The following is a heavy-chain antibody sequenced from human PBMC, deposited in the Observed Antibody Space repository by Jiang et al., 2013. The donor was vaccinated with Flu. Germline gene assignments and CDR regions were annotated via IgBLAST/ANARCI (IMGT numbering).Heavy chain of an antibody. CDR3: ASPPPLGYCSGGXCLEY. Sequence: GSGLVKPSETLSLTCAVSGYSISSGYYWGWIRQPPGKGLEWIGSIYHSGSTYYNPSLKSRVTISVDTSKNQFSLKLSSVTAADTAVYYCASPPPLGYCSGGXCLEY. CDR1: GYSISSGYY. V-gene: IGHV4-38-2*01. J-gene: IGHJ1*01. CDR2: IYHSGST. D-gene: IGHD2-15*01.